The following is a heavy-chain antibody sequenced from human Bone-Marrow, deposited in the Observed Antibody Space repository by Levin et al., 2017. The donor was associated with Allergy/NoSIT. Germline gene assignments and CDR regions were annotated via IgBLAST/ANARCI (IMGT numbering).Heavy chain of an antibody. V-gene: IGHV3-13*01. J-gene: IGHJ6*02. Sequence: GGSLRLSCAASGFTFSSYDFHWVRQATGKGLEWVSAIGTGGDTYYLGSVKGRFTISRENAENSLYLHMHSLTAGDTAVYYCAREERSTIYGGLDVWGQGTTVTVSS. CDR1: GFTFSSYD. CDR2: IGTGGDT. CDR3: AREERSTIYGGLDV. D-gene: IGHD6-13*01.